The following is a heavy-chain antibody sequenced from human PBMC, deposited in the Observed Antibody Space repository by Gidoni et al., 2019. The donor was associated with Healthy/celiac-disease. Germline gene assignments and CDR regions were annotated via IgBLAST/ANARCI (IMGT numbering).Heavy chain of an antibody. CDR1: GYTFTSYD. CDR2: MNPNSGNT. V-gene: IGHV1-8*01. J-gene: IGHJ3*02. Sequence: QYGAEVKKPGASVKVSCKASGYTFTSYDINWVRQATGQGLEWMGWMNPNSGNTGYAQKFQGRVTMTRKTSISTAYMELSSLRSEDTAVYYCARGGTYYDYVWGSYNIWGQGTMVTVSS. D-gene: IGHD3-16*01. CDR3: ARGGTYYDYVWGSYNI.